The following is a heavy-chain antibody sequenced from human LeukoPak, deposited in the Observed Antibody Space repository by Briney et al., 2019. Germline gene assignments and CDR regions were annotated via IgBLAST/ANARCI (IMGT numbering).Heavy chain of an antibody. CDR2: IYYSGST. Sequence: PSETLSLTCTVSGGSISSSSYYWGWIRQLPGKGLEWIGSIYYSGSTYYNPSLKSRVTISVDTSKNQFSLKLSSVTAADTAVYYCARVGGSNTRPPINWFDPWGQGTLVTVSS. CDR3: ARVGGSNTRPPINWFDP. V-gene: IGHV4-39*07. J-gene: IGHJ5*02. D-gene: IGHD2-2*01. CDR1: GGSISSSSYY.